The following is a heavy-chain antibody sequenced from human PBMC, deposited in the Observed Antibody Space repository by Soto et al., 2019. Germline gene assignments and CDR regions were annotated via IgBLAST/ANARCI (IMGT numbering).Heavy chain of an antibody. D-gene: IGHD5-18*01. Sequence: SETLSLTCPVSGSSISSYFWSWIRQPPGKGLEWFGYIYYSGSTNYNPSLKSLVTRSVDTSKGQFSLKLSCVTAADRAVYYCARSGIAMVLVDYWGQGTLVTVSS. CDR2: IYYSGST. V-gene: IGHV4-59*01. CDR1: GSSISSYF. J-gene: IGHJ4*02. CDR3: ARSGIAMVLVDY.